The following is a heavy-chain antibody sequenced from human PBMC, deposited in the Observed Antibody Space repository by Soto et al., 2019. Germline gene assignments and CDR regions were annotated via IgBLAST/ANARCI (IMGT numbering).Heavy chain of an antibody. Sequence: EVQLVESGGGLVQPGGSLRLSCAASGFSFSSYNMNWVRQAPGNGLEWVSFISSRSSTIYYADSVKGRFTISRDNAKNSLYLQMNSLRAEDTAVYYCERVMVYSSSYWGQGTLVTVSS. CDR3: ERVMVYSSSY. V-gene: IGHV3-48*01. J-gene: IGHJ4*02. CDR1: GFSFSSYN. D-gene: IGHD6-13*01. CDR2: ISSRSSTI.